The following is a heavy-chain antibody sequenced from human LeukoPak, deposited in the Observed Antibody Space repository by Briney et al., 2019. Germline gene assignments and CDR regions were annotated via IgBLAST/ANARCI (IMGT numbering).Heavy chain of an antibody. CDR1: GGSIISRIYY. D-gene: IGHD6-19*01. Sequence: PSETLSLTCSVSGGSIISRIYYWGWIRQPPGKGLEWIVSIHHSGSTYYNPSLKSRVSMSVDTSKNQFSLKLSSVIAADTAIYFCVREDGSGWYVDLIDYWGQGTLVTVSS. CDR2: IHHSGST. V-gene: IGHV4-39*02. CDR3: VREDGSGWYVDLIDY. J-gene: IGHJ4*02.